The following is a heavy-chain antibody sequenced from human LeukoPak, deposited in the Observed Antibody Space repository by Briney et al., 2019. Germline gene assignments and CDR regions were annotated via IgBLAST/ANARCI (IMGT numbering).Heavy chain of an antibody. D-gene: IGHD3-10*01. V-gene: IGHV4-34*01. Sequence: SETLSLTCAVYGGPFGVYYWSWVRQPPGKGLEWIGEINHSGSTNYNPSLKCRVTISVDTSKNHFSLKLSSVTAADTAVYYCARPGAGDLDYWGQGTLVTVSS. CDR1: GGPFGVYY. CDR2: INHSGST. CDR3: ARPGAGDLDY. J-gene: IGHJ4*02.